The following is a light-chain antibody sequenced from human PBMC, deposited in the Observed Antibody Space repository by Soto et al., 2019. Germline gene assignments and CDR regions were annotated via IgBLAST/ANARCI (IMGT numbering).Light chain of an antibody. CDR3: LLADPGARV. CDR2: DTS. CDR1: TGAVTGGNY. J-gene: IGLJ1*01. V-gene: IGLV7-46*01. Sequence: QAVVTQDPALTVSPGGTVTLTCGSSTGAVTGGNYPYWFQQKPGQAPTTLIYDTSDKHSWTPARFSGSLLGGKATLTLSGAQPEDDDEYYCLLADPGARVFGTGTKVTVL.